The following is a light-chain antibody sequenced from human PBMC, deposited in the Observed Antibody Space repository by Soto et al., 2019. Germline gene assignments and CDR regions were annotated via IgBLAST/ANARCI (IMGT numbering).Light chain of an antibody. V-gene: IGKV2-28*01. CDR3: MQARQGPPT. CDR2: LGS. Sequence: VMTQSPVSLPVTPGEPAFISCRSSHSLLRTDVYSSLDWYRQKSGQSPQLLIHLGSIRASGVTARFSGSGSGTDFTLNISRVEAEDVGVYFCMQARQGPPTFGGGTKVELK. CDR1: HSLLRTDVYSS. J-gene: IGKJ4*01.